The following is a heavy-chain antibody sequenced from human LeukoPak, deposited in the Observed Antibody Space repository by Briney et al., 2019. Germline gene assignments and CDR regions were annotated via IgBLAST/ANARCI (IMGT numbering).Heavy chain of an antibody. J-gene: IGHJ4*02. CDR3: ARDTVYGSGSYFTFDY. Sequence: GASVKVSRKASGYTFTSYGISWVRQAPGQGLEWMGWISAYNGSTNYAQKLQGRVTMTTDTSTSTAYMELRSLRSDDTAVYYCARDTVYGSGSYFTFDYWGQGTLVTVSS. CDR2: ISAYNGST. D-gene: IGHD3-10*01. CDR1: GYTFTSYG. V-gene: IGHV1-18*04.